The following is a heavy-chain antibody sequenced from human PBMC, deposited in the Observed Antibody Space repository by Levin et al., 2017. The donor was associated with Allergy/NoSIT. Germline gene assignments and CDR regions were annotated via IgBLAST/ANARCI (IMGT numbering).Heavy chain of an antibody. CDR3: ARDPHIAVAGQGGY. D-gene: IGHD6-19*01. Sequence: GASVKVSCKASGYTFTSYGISWVRQAPGQGLEWMGWISAYNGNTNYAQKLQGRVTMTTDTSTSTAYMELRSLRSDDTAVYYCARDPHIAVAGQGGYWGQGTLVTVSS. CDR1: GYTFTSYG. J-gene: IGHJ4*02. V-gene: IGHV1-18*01. CDR2: ISAYNGNT.